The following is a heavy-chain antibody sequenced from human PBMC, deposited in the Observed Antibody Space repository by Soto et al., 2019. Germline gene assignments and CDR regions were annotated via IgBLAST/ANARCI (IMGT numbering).Heavy chain of an antibody. J-gene: IGHJ4*02. CDR2: ISYDGSNK. CDR1: GFTFSSYA. CDR3: ARGPLSITMIVVVITSNPFGGFDY. Sequence: QPXGSLLLTCAASGFTFSSYAMHWVRQAPGKGLEWVAVISYDGSNKYYADSVKGRFTISRDNSKNTLYLQMNSLRAEDTAVYYCARGPLSITMIVVVITSNPFGGFDYWGQGTLVTVYS. V-gene: IGHV3-30-3*01. D-gene: IGHD3-22*01.